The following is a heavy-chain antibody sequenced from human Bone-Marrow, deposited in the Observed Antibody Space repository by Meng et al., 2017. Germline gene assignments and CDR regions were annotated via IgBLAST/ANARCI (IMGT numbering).Heavy chain of an antibody. CDR3: ARGGDCSGGSCWRDAFDI. Sequence: SVKVSCKASGGTFSSYAISWVRQAPGQGLEWMGGIIPIFGTANYAQKFQGRVTITADESTSTAYMELSSLRSEDTAVYYCARGGDCSGGSCWRDAFDIWGQGTMVTVSS. CDR2: IIPIFGTA. D-gene: IGHD2-15*01. V-gene: IGHV1-69*13. CDR1: GGTFSSYA. J-gene: IGHJ3*02.